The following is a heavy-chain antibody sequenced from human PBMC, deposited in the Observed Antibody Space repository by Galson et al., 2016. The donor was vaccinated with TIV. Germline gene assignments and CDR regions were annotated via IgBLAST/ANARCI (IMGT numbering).Heavy chain of an antibody. Sequence: SLRLSCAASGFTFSGHSMNWVRQAPGKGLEWVSSISNSGDYIYYSDSMKGRFTNSRDTAKKSLYLHMHSLRAEETAVYYCARIIGYWVGYDTMDVWGQGTTVTVSS. D-gene: IGHD2-15*01. CDR2: ISNSGDYI. CDR1: GFTFSGHS. V-gene: IGHV3-21*01. J-gene: IGHJ6*02. CDR3: ARIIGYWVGYDTMDV.